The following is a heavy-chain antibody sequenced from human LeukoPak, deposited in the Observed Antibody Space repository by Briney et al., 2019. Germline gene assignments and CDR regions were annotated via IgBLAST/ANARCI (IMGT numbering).Heavy chain of an antibody. V-gene: IGHV4-39*01. CDR2: IYYSGST. D-gene: IGHD5-12*01. CDR3: ARQDKWLRDY. J-gene: IGHJ4*02. CDR1: GGSISSSSYY. Sequence: PSETLSLTCTVSGGSISSSSYYWGWIRQPLGKGLEWIGSIYYSGSTYYNPSLKSRVTISVDTSKNQFSLKLSSVTAADTAVYYCARQDKWLRDYWGQGTLVTVSS.